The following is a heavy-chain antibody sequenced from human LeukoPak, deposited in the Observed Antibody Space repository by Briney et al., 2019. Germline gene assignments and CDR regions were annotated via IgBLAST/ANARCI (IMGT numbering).Heavy chain of an antibody. J-gene: IGHJ4*02. V-gene: IGHV4-59*01. CDR3: ARGNYYDSSGYYY. CDR1: GGSISSYY. Sequence: SETLSLTCTVSGGSISSYYWSWIRQPPGKGLEWIGYIYYSGSNNYNPSLKSRVTISVDTSKNQFSLKLSTVTAADTAVYYCARGNYYDSSGYYYWGQGTLVTVSS. D-gene: IGHD3-22*01. CDR2: IYYSGSN.